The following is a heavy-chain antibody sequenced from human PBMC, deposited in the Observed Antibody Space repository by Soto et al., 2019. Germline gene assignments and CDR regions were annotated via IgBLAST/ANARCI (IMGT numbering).Heavy chain of an antibody. J-gene: IGHJ4*02. CDR1: GGTFSSYA. Sequence: QVQLVQSGAEVKKPGSSVKVSCKASGGTFSSYAISWVRQAPGQGREWMGGIIPIFGTANYAQKFQGRVTITADESTSTAYMELSSLRSEDTAVHYCARGENGNYGDYLFDYWGQGTLVTVSS. D-gene: IGHD4-17*01. CDR2: IIPIFGTA. CDR3: ARGENGNYGDYLFDY. V-gene: IGHV1-69*12.